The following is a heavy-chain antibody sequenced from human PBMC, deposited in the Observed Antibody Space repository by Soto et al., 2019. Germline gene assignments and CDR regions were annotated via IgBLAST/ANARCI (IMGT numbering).Heavy chain of an antibody. Sequence: QVQLVESGGGVVQPGRSLRLSCAASGFTFSSYAMHWVRQAPGKGLEWVAVISYDGSNKYYADSVKGRFTISRDNSKNTLDIQMNNLGAEDKAVLYVGRELTLRWLPSKIYYLYYRMDVWGQGTTVTVSS. J-gene: IGHJ6*02. D-gene: IGHD5-12*01. CDR2: ISYDGSNK. V-gene: IGHV3-30*14. CDR3: GRELTLRWLPSKIYYLYYRMDV. CDR1: GFTFSSYA.